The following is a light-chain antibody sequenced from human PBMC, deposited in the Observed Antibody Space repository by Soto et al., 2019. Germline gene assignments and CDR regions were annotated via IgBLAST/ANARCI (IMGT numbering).Light chain of an antibody. CDR2: GAS. J-gene: IGKJ4*01. Sequence: EIVMTQSPGTLSVSPGERATLSCRASQSVSSNLAWYQQKPGQAPRLLIYGASTRATGIPARFSGSGSGTEFTLIISSLQSEDFAFYSCQQYDNWPPLTFGGGTKVDIK. CDR3: QQYDNWPPLT. V-gene: IGKV3-15*01. CDR1: QSVSSN.